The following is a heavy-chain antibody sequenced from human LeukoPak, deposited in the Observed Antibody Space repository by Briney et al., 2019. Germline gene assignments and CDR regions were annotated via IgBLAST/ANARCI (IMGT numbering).Heavy chain of an antibody. CDR1: GYTFTGYY. V-gene: IGHV1-2*02. D-gene: IGHD3-22*01. CDR3: ARDHGATYYYDSSGYYYGEGDY. J-gene: IGHJ4*02. CDR2: INPNSGGT. Sequence: ASVKVSCKASGYTFTGYYMHWVRQAPGQGLEWMGWINPNSGGTNYAQKFQGRVTMTRDTPISTAYMESSRLRSDDTAVYYCARDHGATYYYDSSGYYYGEGDYWGQGTLVTVS.